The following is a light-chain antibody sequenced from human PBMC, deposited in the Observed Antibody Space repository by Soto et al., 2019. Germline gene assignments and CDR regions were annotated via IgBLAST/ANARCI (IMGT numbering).Light chain of an antibody. CDR3: SAHGGTNPYV. J-gene: IGLJ1*01. Sequence: QSVLTQPPSASGSPGQSVAISCTGTASDIGGYTFVSWYQQHPGKAPKLLIYDVNKRPSGVPDRFSGSKSGNTASLTVSGLQAEDEADYYCSAHGGTNPYVFGTGTKVTLL. CDR2: DVN. V-gene: IGLV2-8*01. CDR1: ASDIGGYTF.